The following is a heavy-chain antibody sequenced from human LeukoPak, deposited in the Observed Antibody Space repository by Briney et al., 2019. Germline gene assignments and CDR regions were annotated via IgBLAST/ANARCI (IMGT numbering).Heavy chain of an antibody. J-gene: IGHJ5*02. CDR1: GGTFSSYA. CDR3: ARANGGGSGSYYNKSPAFDP. V-gene: IGHV1-69*05. Sequence: GASVKVSCKASGGTFSSYAISWVRQAPGQGLEWMGGIIPIFGTANYAQKFQGRVTMTRDTSTSTVYMELSSLRSEDTAVYYCARANGGGSGSYYNKSPAFDPWGQGTLVTVSS. CDR2: IIPIFGTA. D-gene: IGHD3-10*01.